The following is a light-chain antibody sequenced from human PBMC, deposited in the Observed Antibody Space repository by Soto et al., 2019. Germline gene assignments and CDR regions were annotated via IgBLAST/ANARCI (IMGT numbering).Light chain of an antibody. CDR2: DAS. CDR3: QQYSVYWT. CDR1: QSVSTR. V-gene: IGKV1-5*02. J-gene: IGKJ1*01. Sequence: DIPMTQSPSSLSASVGDRVTIICRASQSVSTRLAWYQQKPGKAPKVLIYDASSWAGGVPSRFTDSGSGTEFTLTINSLQPDDFATYYCQQYSVYWTFGQGTKVEIK.